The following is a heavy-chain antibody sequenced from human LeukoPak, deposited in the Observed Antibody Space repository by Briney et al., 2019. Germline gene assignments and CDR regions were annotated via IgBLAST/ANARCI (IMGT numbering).Heavy chain of an antibody. D-gene: IGHD6-19*01. CDR1: GFAFSTYS. J-gene: IGHJ6*03. V-gene: IGHV3-21*06. CDR3: ARHWPVAETDENLNHYFSYYMDV. CDR2: ISSSSSYI. Sequence: GGSLRLSCAASGFAFSTYSMNWVRQAPGKGLEWVSSISSSSSYIYYADSVKGRFTISRDNAKNSLYLQMNSLRDEDTAVYYCARHWPVAETDENLNHYFSYYMDVWGKGTTVTVSS.